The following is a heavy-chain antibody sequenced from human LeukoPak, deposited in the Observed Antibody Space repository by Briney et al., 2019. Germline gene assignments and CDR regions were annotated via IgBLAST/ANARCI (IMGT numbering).Heavy chain of an antibody. CDR1: GWSFRSYY. Sequence: SETLTLTCAVYGWSFRSYYLSWIRQAPGKGLEWIGEINHSGSTNYNPSLKSRVTISVDTSKNQFSLQLSSVTAADTAVYYCARLDSSSWYGGFDYWGQGTLVTVSS. CDR2: INHSGST. V-gene: IGHV4-34*01. D-gene: IGHD6-13*01. J-gene: IGHJ4*02. CDR3: ARLDSSSWYGGFDY.